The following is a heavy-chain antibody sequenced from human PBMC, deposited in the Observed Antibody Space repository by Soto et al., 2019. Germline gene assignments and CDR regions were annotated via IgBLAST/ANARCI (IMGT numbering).Heavy chain of an antibody. V-gene: IGHV4-59*08. CDR1: GGSISSYY. J-gene: IGHJ4*02. D-gene: IGHD1-26*01. Sequence: QVQLQESGPGLVKPSETLSLTCTVSGGSISSYYWCWIRQPPGKGLEWIGYVYYSGSTNYNTSLNSRVTISVDTSNNQFSLTLSSVTAADTSVYYCARRYGGNLDYWGQGTLVTVSS. CDR2: VYYSGST. CDR3: ARRYGGNLDY.